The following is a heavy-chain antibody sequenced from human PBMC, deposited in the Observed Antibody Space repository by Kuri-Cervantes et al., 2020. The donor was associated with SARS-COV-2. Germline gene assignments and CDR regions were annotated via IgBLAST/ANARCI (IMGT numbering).Heavy chain of an antibody. CDR2: ISYDGSNK. V-gene: IGHV3-30*03. Sequence: LSLTCAASGFTFSSYGMHWVRQAPGKGLEWVAVISYDGSNKYYADSVKGRFTISRDNSKNTLYLQMNSLRAEDTAVYYCARDDVRWGGDLYYYYGMDVWGQGTTVTVSS. CDR3: ARDDVRWGGDLYYYYGMDV. CDR1: GFTFSSYG. D-gene: IGHD2-21*01. J-gene: IGHJ6*02.